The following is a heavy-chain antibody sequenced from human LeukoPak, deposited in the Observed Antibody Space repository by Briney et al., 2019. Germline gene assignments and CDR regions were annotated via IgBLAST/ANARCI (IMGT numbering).Heavy chain of an antibody. CDR1: GFDFKTYG. J-gene: IGHJ4*02. D-gene: IGHD6-19*01. CDR3: ARKQWMLDF. Sequence: GTSLRLSCAVSGFDFKTYGMHWLRQAPGKGLEWVAVTWYDGSYKYYADSVKGRFTISRGNSKNTLYLQMDSLRAEDTAVYYCARKQWMLDFWGQGTLVTVSS. V-gene: IGHV3-33*01. CDR2: TWYDGSYK.